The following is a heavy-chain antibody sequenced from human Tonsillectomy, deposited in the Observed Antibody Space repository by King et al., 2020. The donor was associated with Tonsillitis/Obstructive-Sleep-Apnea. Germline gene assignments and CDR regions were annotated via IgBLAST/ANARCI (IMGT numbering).Heavy chain of an antibody. V-gene: IGHV5-51*01. Sequence: VQLVESGADVKKPGESLKISCKGSGYSFSKYWIAWVRQMPGKDLEWMGIIYPGDSDTTYSPSFQGQVTISADKSISTAYLQWCSLKGSDTAIYYCARAYYDIWSAYLDYWGQGTLGTVSA. D-gene: IGHD3-3*01. CDR3: ARAYYDIWSAYLDY. CDR1: GYSFSKYW. CDR2: IYPGDSDT. J-gene: IGHJ4*02.